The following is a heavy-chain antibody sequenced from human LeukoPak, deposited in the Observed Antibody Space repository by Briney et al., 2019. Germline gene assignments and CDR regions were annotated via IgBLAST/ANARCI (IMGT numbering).Heavy chain of an antibody. Sequence: PGGSLRLSCTASGFTFSNFGMNWVRQAPGKGLEWVSIITSGVGITYYADSVKGRFTISRDNSKNTLYLQMSSLRAEDTAVYYCAKDSISGWYASGYWGQGTLVTVSS. CDR2: ITSGVGIT. D-gene: IGHD6-19*01. CDR3: AKDSISGWYASGY. V-gene: IGHV3-23*01. J-gene: IGHJ4*02. CDR1: GFTFSNFG.